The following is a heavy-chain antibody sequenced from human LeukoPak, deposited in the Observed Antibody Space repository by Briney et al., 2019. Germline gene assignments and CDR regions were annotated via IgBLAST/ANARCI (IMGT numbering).Heavy chain of an antibody. J-gene: IGHJ4*02. D-gene: IGHD6-13*01. CDR3: ASKDSSSYTPFDY. CDR1: GFTFNNYS. CDR2: ISSSSRTI. Sequence: GGSLRLSRAPSGFTFNNYSMNWVRQAPERGLECVSYISSSSRTIYYADSVKGRFTISRDNAKKSLYLQMNSLRAENTAVYYCASKDSSSYTPFDYWGQGTLVTVSS. V-gene: IGHV3-48*01.